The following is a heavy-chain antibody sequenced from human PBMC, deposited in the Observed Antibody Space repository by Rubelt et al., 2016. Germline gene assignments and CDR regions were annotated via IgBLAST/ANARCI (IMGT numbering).Heavy chain of an antibody. D-gene: IGHD6-19*01. CDR3: ARLSSGWYYFDY. J-gene: IGHJ4*02. CDR1: GGSISSSSYY. V-gene: IGHV4-39*01. Sequence: QLQLQESGPGLVKPSETLSLTCAVSGGSISSSSYYWGWIRQPPGKGLEWIGSIYYSGRTYYNPALKSRVTISLDTSKNPFSLRLSSVTAADAAVYYCARLSSGWYYFDYWGQGTLVTVSS. CDR2: IYYSGRT.